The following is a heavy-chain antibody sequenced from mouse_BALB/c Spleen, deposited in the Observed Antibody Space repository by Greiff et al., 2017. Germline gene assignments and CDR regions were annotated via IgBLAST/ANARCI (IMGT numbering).Heavy chain of an antibody. CDR1: GFTFSSFG. D-gene: IGHD2-4*01. V-gene: IGHV5-17*02. Sequence: DVMLVESGGGLVQPGGSRKLSCAASGFTFSSFGMHWVRQAPEKGLEWVAYISSGSSTIYYADTVKGRFTISRDNPKNTLFLQMTSLRSEDTAMYYCASGDYDGFAYWGQGTLVTVSA. CDR2: ISSGSSTI. CDR3: ASGDYDGFAY. J-gene: IGHJ3*01.